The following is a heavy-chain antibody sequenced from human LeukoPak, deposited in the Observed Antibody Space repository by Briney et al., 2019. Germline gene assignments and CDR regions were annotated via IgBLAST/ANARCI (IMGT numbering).Heavy chain of an antibody. CDR3: ARGRDSRGYQFMGFDS. D-gene: IGHD3-22*01. CDR2: IWADGAP. V-gene: IGHV4-61*02. Sequence: PSETLSLTCTVSGDSLSSGNYYWSWIRQPAGKGLEWIGRIWADGAPTYRPSLKSRVTISVDTSKNQFSLRLSSVTAADTAVYYCARGRDSRGYQFMGFDSWGQGTLVTVSS. CDR1: GDSLSSGNYY. J-gene: IGHJ4*02.